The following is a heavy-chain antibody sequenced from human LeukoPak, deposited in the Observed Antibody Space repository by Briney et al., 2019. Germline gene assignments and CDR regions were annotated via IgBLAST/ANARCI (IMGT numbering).Heavy chain of an antibody. J-gene: IGHJ4*02. CDR2: INPKSGGS. V-gene: IGHV1-2*06. Sequence: GASVKVSCKASGYTFTDYYMHWVRQAPGQGLECMGRINPKSGGSNYAQSFQGRVTMTRDTSINTAYMELSGLRSDDTAVYYCARGTSSSPYYFDYWGQGTLVTVSS. D-gene: IGHD2-2*01. CDR1: GYTFTDYY. CDR3: ARGTSSSPYYFDY.